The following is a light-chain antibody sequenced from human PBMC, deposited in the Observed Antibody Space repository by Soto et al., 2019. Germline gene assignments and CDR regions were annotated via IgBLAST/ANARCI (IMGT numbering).Light chain of an antibody. Sequence: QSALTQPASVSGSPGQSITISCTGTSSDVGGYNYVSCYQQHPGKAPKLMIYDVSNRPSGVSNRFSGSKSGNTASLTIPGLQAEDEADYYCSSYTSSRPLVFGTGTKLTVL. CDR3: SSYTSSRPLV. CDR2: DVS. CDR1: SSDVGGYNY. V-gene: IGLV2-14*01. J-gene: IGLJ1*01.